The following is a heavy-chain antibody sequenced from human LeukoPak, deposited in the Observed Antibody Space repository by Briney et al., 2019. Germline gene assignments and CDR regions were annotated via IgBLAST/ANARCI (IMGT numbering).Heavy chain of an antibody. J-gene: IGHJ3*02. Sequence: PSETLSLTCAVYGGSFSGYYWSWIRQPPGKGLEWIGEINHSRSTNYNPSLKSRVTISVDTSKNQFSLKLSSVTAADTAVYYCARRLAFDIWGQGTMVTVSS. V-gene: IGHV4-34*01. CDR2: INHSRST. CDR3: ARRLAFDI. CDR1: GGSFSGYY.